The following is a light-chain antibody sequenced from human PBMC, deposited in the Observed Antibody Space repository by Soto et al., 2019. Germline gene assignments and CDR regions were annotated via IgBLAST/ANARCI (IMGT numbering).Light chain of an antibody. CDR1: QSISSY. V-gene: IGKV1-39*01. Sequence: DIQMTQSPSSLSASVGDRVTITCRASQSISSYLNWYQQKPGKAPKLLIYAASSLQSGVPSRFSGSGSGTDFTLTISILQHEDFATYYCQQSYSTPLPFGGGTKVEIK. J-gene: IGKJ4*01. CDR3: QQSYSTPLP. CDR2: AAS.